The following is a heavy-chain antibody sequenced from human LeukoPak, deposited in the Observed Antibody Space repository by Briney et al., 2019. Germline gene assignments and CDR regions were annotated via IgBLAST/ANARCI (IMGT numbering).Heavy chain of an antibody. CDR1: GFTFSSYS. D-gene: IGHD5-18*01. J-gene: IGHJ3*02. CDR2: ISSSSSYI. V-gene: IGHV3-21*01. Sequence: PGGSLRLSCAASGFTFSSYSMNWVRQAPGKGLEWVSSISSSSSYIYYADSVKGRFTISRDNAKNSLYLQMNSLRAEDTAVYYGARDVVDTAMVPDAFGIWGQGTMVTVSS. CDR3: ARDVVDTAMVPDAFGI.